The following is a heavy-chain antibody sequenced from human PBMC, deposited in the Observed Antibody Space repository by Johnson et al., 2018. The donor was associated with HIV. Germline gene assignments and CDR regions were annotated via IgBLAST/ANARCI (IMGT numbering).Heavy chain of an antibody. V-gene: IGHV3-9*01. Sequence: VQLVESGGGLVQPGRSLRLSCAASGFTFDDSAMHWVRQAPGKGLEWVSGISWNSGSIGYADSVMGRFTIPRDNAKNYLYLQMNSLRAEDTALYYCAKGVGTTTKCAFDIWGQGTMDTVSS. D-gene: IGHD1-26*01. CDR3: AKGVGTTTKCAFDI. CDR2: ISWNSGSI. CDR1: GFTFDDSA. J-gene: IGHJ3*02.